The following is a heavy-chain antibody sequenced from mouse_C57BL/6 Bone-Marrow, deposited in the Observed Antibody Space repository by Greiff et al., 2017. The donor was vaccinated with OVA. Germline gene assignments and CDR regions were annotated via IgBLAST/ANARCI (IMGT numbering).Heavy chain of an antibody. V-gene: IGHV1-78*01. D-gene: IGHD2-12*01. CDR3: ARSPSYYSPGPWFAY. CDR1: GYTFTDHS. Sequence: VQLQQSDAELVKPGASVKISCKVSGYTFTDHSIHWMKQRPEQGLEWIGYIYPRDGSTKYNEKFKGKATLTADKSSSTAYMQLNSLTSEDSSVYFCARSPSYYSPGPWFAYWGQGTLVTVSA. CDR2: IYPRDGST. J-gene: IGHJ3*01.